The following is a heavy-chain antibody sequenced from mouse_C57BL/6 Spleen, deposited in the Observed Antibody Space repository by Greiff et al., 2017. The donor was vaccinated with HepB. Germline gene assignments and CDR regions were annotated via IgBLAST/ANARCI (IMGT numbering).Heavy chain of an antibody. D-gene: IGHD2-2*01. V-gene: IGHV5-4*01. J-gene: IGHJ3*01. CDR3: ARDEGSTMVTTSWFAY. CDR1: GFTFSSYA. CDR2: ISDGGSYT. Sequence: EVKVVESGGGLVKPGGSLKLSCAASGFTFSSYAMSWVRQTPEKRLEWVATISDGGSYTYYPDNVKGRFTISRDNAKNNLYLQMSHLKSEDTAMYYCARDEGSTMVTTSWFAYWGQGTLVTVSA.